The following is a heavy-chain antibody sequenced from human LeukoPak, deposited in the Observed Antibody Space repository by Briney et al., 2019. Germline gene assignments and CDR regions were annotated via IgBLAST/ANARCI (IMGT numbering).Heavy chain of an antibody. Sequence: PGRSLRLSCAASGFSFSTYAMSWVRQAPGKGLEWVSSLKGSGGSTNYADSVKGRFTISRDNSKNTLYLQMSSLRAEDTAVYYCVKITSVTGGDCWGQGTRLTVSA. V-gene: IGHV3-23*01. D-gene: IGHD1-1*01. CDR3: VKITSVTGGDC. J-gene: IGHJ4*02. CDR2: LKGSGGST. CDR1: GFSFSTYA.